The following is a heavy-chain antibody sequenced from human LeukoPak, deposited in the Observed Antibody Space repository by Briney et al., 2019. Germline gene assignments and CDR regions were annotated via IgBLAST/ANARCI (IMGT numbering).Heavy chain of an antibody. D-gene: IGHD5-18*01. J-gene: IGHJ4*02. CDR2: ISGSGGST. CDR3: AKLRSGYSYGYSDY. Sequence: TGGSLRLSCAASGFTFSSYAMSWVRQAPGKGLEWVSAISGSGGSTYYADSVKGRFTISRDNSKNTLYLQMNSLRAEDTAVYYCAKLRSGYSYGYSDYWGQGTLVTVSS. V-gene: IGHV3-23*01. CDR1: GFTFSSYA.